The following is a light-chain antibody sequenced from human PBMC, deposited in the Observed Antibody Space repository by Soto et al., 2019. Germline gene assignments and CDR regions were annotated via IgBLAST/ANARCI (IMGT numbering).Light chain of an antibody. Sequence: QLVLTQSSSASASLGSSVKLTCTLSSGHSSYIFACHQQQPGKAPRYLMKLEVSGSYNKGSGVPDRFSVSSSGVDLYLNISNLQFEDEADYYCETWGNNILVFGGGTKLTVL. CDR3: ETWGNNILV. CDR2: LEVSGSY. CDR1: SGHSSYI. J-gene: IGLJ2*01. V-gene: IGLV4-60*02.